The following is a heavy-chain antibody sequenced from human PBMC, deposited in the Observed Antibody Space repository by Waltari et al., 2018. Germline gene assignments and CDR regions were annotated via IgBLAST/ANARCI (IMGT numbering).Heavy chain of an antibody. J-gene: IGHJ4*02. CDR2: IYPSGSA. D-gene: IGHD1-26*01. CDR3: ARMSSVGANPLDY. Sequence: QVQLQESGPGLVKPSQTLSLTCTVSGGSISSGSYYWSWIRPPAGKGLEWIGYIYPSGSATYTPSRKRRVTISVDTSKNQFALKVSSVTAADTAVYYCARMSSVGANPLDYWGQGTLVTVSS. CDR1: GGSISSGSYY. V-gene: IGHV4-61*09.